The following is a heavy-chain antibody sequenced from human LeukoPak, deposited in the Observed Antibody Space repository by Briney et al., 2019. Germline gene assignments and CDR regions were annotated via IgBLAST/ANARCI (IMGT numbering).Heavy chain of an antibody. J-gene: IGHJ4*02. Sequence: ASVKVSCKSAGYTFTNYGISWVRQGPGQGLEWMGWISAYNGNTNYAQKFQGRVTMTTDTSTSIAYIELRSLTSEDTAVYYCARGAPPTYYDSRGYLDYWGQGTQVTVSS. D-gene: IGHD3-22*01. CDR1: GYTFTNYG. V-gene: IGHV1-18*01. CDR2: ISAYNGNT. CDR3: ARGAPPTYYDSRGYLDY.